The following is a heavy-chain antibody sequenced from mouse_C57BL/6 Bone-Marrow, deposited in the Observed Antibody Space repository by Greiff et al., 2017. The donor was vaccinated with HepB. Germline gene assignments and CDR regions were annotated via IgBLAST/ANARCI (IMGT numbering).Heavy chain of an antibody. CDR1: GYTFTDYY. CDR3: ARTRYDSSFDY. J-gene: IGHJ2*01. D-gene: IGHD2-4*01. V-gene: IGHV1-19*01. CDR2: INPYNGGT. Sequence: VQLQQSGPVLVKPGASVKMSCKASGYTFTDYYMNWVKQSHGKSLEWIGVINPYNGGTSYNQKFKGKATLTVDKSSSTAYMELNSLTSEDSAVYYCARTRYDSSFDYWGQGTTLTVSS.